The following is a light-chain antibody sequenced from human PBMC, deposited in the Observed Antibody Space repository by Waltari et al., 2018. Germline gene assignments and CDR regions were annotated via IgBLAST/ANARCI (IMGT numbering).Light chain of an antibody. Sequence: QSALTQPASVSGSPGQSITISCTATSSDVGGYNYASWYQQHPGKAPKLMNYEVSNRPSGVSNRFSGSKSGNTASLTISGLQTEDEADYYCSSYTDSSTLVFGGGTKLTVL. CDR1: SSDVGGYNY. CDR2: EVS. J-gene: IGLJ3*02. V-gene: IGLV2-14*01. CDR3: SSYTDSSTLV.